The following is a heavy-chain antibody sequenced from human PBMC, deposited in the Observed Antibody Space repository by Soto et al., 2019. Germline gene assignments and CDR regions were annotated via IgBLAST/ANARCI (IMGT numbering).Heavy chain of an antibody. CDR3: ARVWGGSFDI. CDR1: GDSIRSYY. V-gene: IGHV4-59*08. CDR2: IYYSGSA. J-gene: IGHJ3*02. Sequence: DTLSLTCNISGDSIRSYYWSWIRQTPGKGLQYIGYIYYSGSANYNPSLKSRVTISDDTSTNQFFLTLTSVTAADTAVYYCARVWGGSFDIWGQGTMVT. D-gene: IGHD3-10*01.